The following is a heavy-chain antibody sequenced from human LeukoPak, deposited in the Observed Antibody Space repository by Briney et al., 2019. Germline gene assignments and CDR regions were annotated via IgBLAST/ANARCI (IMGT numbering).Heavy chain of an antibody. Sequence: PGGSLRLSCAASGFTFSIYAMSWVRQAPGKGLEWVSSISGSGGSTYYTDPVKGRFTISRDNSKNTLYLQTHSLRAEDPPVYYRAKARPNYYESNGDYYRRNGDYWGQGTLVTVSS. D-gene: IGHD3-22*01. CDR1: GFTFSIYA. J-gene: IGHJ4*02. CDR3: AKARPNYYESNGDYYRRNGDY. CDR2: ISGSGGST. V-gene: IGHV3-23*01.